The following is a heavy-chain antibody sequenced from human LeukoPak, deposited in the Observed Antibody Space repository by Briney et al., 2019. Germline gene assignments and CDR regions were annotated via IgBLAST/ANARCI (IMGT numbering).Heavy chain of an antibody. V-gene: IGHV3-43*02. J-gene: IGHJ4*02. Sequence: GGSLRLSCVASGFNFDDCAMHWVRQAPGKGLEWVCLISGDGGDTYYADSVKGRFTISRVNARSSVYLQMNSLRAEDTAVYYCVRDYCSGVTCYTGYWGQGTLVTVSS. CDR2: ISGDGGDT. CDR3: VRDYCSGVTCYTGY. D-gene: IGHD2-15*01. CDR1: GFNFDDCA.